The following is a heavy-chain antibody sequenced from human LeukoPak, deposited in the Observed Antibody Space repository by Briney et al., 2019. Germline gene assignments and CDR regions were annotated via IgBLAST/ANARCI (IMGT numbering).Heavy chain of an antibody. CDR1: GFTFSSYW. CDR2: IRYDGSNK. D-gene: IGHD6-19*01. Sequence: GRSRRRYCAASGFTFSSYWMHWVRQAPGKGLEWVAFIRYDGSNKYYADSVKGRFTISRDNSKNTLYLQMNSLRAEDTAVYYCAKDNSYSSDYFDYWGQGTLVTASS. J-gene: IGHJ4*02. CDR3: AKDNSYSSDYFDY. V-gene: IGHV3-30*02.